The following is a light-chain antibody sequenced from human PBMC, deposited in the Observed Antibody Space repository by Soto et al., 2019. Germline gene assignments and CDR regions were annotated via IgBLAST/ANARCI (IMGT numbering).Light chain of an antibody. CDR3: SSYASGNSFV. V-gene: IGLV2-8*01. Sequence: QSALTQPPSASGSAGQSVTISCTGTSSDVGSYRYVSWYQQHPGKGPRLIIFEVNKRPSGVPDRFSGSKSGNTASLTVSGLQAEDEADYYCSSYASGNSFVFGSGTKLTVL. CDR1: SSDVGSYRY. CDR2: EVN. J-gene: IGLJ1*01.